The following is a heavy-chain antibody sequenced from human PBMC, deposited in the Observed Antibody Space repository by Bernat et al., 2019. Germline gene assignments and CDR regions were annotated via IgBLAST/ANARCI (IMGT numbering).Heavy chain of an antibody. D-gene: IGHD6-19*01. CDR2: ITSSGGNR. CDR3: ARDGSVNGWSYYFDY. CDR1: GFTFSDFG. J-gene: IGHJ4*02. V-gene: IGHV3-23*01. Sequence: EVQLLESGGGLVQPGGSLRLSCAASGFTFSDFGMSWVRQAPGKGLEWVSSITSSGGNRYYADSVKGRFTISRDNSKNTLSLQMNSLRAEDTAVYYCARDGSVNGWSYYFDYWGQGTLVTVSS.